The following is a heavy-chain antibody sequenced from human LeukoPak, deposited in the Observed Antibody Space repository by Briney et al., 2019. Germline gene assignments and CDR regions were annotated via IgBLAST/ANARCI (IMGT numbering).Heavy chain of an antibody. CDR1: GYTFTGYY. J-gene: IGHJ6*03. V-gene: IGHV1-2*02. Sequence: ASVKVSCKASGYTFTGYYMHWVRQAPGQGLEWMGWINPNSGGTNYAQKFQGRVTMTRDTSISTAYMELSRLRSDDTAVYYCARGGGNQRDYYYYMDVWGKGTTVTVSS. D-gene: IGHD3-16*01. CDR2: INPNSGGT. CDR3: ARGGGNQRDYYYYMDV.